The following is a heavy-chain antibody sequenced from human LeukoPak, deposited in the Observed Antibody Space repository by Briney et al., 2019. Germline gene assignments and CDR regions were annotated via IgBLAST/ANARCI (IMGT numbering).Heavy chain of an antibody. CDR1: GFTFSSYS. D-gene: IGHD3-22*01. CDR3: ATDSSGYYRSRIDY. V-gene: IGHV3-48*02. Sequence: GGSLRLSCAASGFTFSSYSMNWVRQAPGKGLEWVSYISSDSSAIYYADSVKGRFTTSRDNAMNSLYLQMNSLRDEDTAVYYCATDSSGYYRSRIDYWGQGTLVTVSS. CDR2: ISSDSSAI. J-gene: IGHJ4*02.